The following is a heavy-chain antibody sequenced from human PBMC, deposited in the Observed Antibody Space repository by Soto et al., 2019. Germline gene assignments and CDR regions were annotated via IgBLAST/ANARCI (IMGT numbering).Heavy chain of an antibody. J-gene: IGHJ6*02. CDR3: ARSMTKNYYYYYGMDV. Sequence: PGGSLRLSCAASGFTFSSYGMHWVRQAPGKGLEWVAVIWYDGSNKYYADSVKGRFTISRDNSKNTLYLQMNSLRAGDTAVYYCARSMTKNYYYYYGMDVWGQGTTVTVSS. V-gene: IGHV3-33*08. CDR1: GFTFSSYG. CDR2: IWYDGSNK.